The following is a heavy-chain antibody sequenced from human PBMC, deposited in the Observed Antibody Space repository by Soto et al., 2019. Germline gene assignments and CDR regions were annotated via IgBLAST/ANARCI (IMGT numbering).Heavy chain of an antibody. CDR2: IWYGGSNK. CDR1: GFTFSSYG. CDR3: ARGYYYDSSGYPIYEYGMDV. D-gene: IGHD3-22*01. V-gene: IGHV3-33*01. J-gene: IGHJ6*02. Sequence: QVQLVESGGGVGQPGRSLRLSCAASGFTFSSYGMHWVRQAPGKGLEWVAVIWYGGSNKYYGDSVKGRFTISRDNSQITLYLEMTSMRAEDTDVYYCARGYYYDSSGYPIYEYGMDVWGQGTTVTVSS.